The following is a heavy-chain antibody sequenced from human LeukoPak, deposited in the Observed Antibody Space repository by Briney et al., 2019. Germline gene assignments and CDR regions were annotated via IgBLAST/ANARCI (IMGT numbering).Heavy chain of an antibody. Sequence: SETLSLTRTVSGGSISSSNYYGGWIRQPPGKGLEWIGNIYYSGRTYYNPSLKSRVTISVDTSKNHFSLKLSSVTAADTAVYYCARLVAVAGVFDYWGQGTLVTVSS. J-gene: IGHJ4*02. CDR3: ARLVAVAGVFDY. CDR1: GGSISSSNYY. V-gene: IGHV4-39*02. CDR2: IYYSGRT. D-gene: IGHD6-19*01.